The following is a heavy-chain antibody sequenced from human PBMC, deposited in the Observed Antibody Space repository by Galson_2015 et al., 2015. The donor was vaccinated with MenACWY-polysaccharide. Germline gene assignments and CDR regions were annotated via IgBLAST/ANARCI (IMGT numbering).Heavy chain of an antibody. CDR1: GFIFSNYW. J-gene: IGHJ4*02. CDR2: IKNDGTAK. D-gene: IGHD1/OR15-1a*01. CDR3: AKDRHWNSFDC. Sequence: SLRLSCATSGFIFSNYWMSWVRLTPGKGLEWLGNIKNDGTAKNYVDSVKGRFPFSRDNTKHSLYLQMSSLREEDTAVYYCAKDRHWNSFDCWGQGTLVTVSS. V-gene: IGHV3-7*04.